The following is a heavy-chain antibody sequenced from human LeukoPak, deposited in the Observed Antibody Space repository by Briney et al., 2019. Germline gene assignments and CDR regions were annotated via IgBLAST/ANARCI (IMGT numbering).Heavy chain of an antibody. CDR2: ILYDESNK. CDR3: ARDYGELYFDY. Sequence: GGSLRLSCAASGITFRSYGMHWVRQAPGKGLEWVAFILYDESNKYYADSVKGRFTISRDNSKNALYLQMNSLRAEDTAVYYCARDYGELYFDYWGQGTLVTVSS. D-gene: IGHD4-17*01. CDR1: GITFRSYG. V-gene: IGHV3-30*03. J-gene: IGHJ4*02.